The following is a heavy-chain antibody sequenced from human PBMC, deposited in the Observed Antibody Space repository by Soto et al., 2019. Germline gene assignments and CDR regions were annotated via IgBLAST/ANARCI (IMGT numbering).Heavy chain of an antibody. V-gene: IGHV3-53*04. Sequence: EVQLVESGGGLVQPGGSLRLSCAASGFTVSSNYMSWVRQAPGKGLEWVSVIYSGGSTYYADSVKGRFTISRHNSKNTLYLQMNSPRAEDTAVYYCARDGRVRGAFDDFDIWGQGTMVTVSS. J-gene: IGHJ3*02. CDR2: IYSGGST. CDR3: ARDGRVRGAFDDFDI. CDR1: GFTVSSNY. D-gene: IGHD3-10*01.